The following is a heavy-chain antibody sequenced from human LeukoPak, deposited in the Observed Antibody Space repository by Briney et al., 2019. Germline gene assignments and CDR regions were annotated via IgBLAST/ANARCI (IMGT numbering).Heavy chain of an antibody. V-gene: IGHV4-39*07. CDR2: IYYSGST. Sequence: SETLSLTCTVSGGSISSSSYYWGWIRQPPGKGLEWIGSIYYSGSTYYNPSLKSRVTISVDTSKNQFSLKLSSVTAADTAVYYCARDLVGATSYAFDIWGQGTMVTVSS. D-gene: IGHD1-26*01. J-gene: IGHJ3*02. CDR3: ARDLVGATSYAFDI. CDR1: GGSISSSSYY.